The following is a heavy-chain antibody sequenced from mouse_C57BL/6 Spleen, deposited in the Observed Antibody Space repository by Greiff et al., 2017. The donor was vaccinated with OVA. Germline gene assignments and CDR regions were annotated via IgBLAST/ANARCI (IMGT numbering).Heavy chain of an antibody. CDR1: GYTFTDYE. V-gene: IGHV1-15*01. CDR3: TRGGWYLDY. D-gene: IGHD2-3*01. J-gene: IGHJ2*01. CDR2: IDPETGGT. Sequence: QVQLQQSGAELVRPGASVTLSCKASGYTFTDYEMHWVKQTPVHGLEWIGAIDPETGGTAYNQKFKGKAILTADKSSSTAYMELRSLTSEDSAVYYCTRGGWYLDYWGQGTTLTVSS.